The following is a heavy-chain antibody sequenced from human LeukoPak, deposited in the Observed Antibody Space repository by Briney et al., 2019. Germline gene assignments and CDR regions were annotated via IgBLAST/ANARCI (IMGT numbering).Heavy chain of an antibody. V-gene: IGHV3-53*01. Sequence: PGGSLRLSCAASGFTVSSNYMSWVRQAPGKGLEWVSVIYSGGSTYYADSVKGRFTISRDNSKNTLYLQMNSLRAEDTAVYYCAREDGWFGPGWFDPWGQGTLVTVSS. J-gene: IGHJ5*02. CDR3: AREDGWFGPGWFDP. D-gene: IGHD3-10*01. CDR1: GFTVSSNY. CDR2: IYSGGST.